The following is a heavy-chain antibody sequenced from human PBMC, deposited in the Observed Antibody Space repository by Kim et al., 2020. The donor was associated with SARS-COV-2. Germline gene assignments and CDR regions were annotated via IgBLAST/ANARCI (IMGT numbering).Heavy chain of an antibody. CDR3: AKGGEYCSGGSCHSGDGWFDP. D-gene: IGHD2-15*01. CDR1: KFPLTRSA. V-gene: IGHV3-23*01. Sequence: GGSLRLSCVASKFPLTRSAMSWVRRAPGKGLEWISSISDNGDSKYYIDSVEGRFTISRDNSKNTLYLQMNNLRAEDTAVYHCAKGGEYCSGGSCHSGDGWFDPWGQGTVVTVSS. J-gene: IGHJ5*02. CDR2: ISDNGDSK.